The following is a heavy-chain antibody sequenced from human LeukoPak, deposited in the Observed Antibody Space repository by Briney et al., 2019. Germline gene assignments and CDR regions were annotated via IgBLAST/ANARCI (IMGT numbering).Heavy chain of an antibody. CDR1: GGSFSGYY. Sequence: SETLSLTCAVYGGSFSGYYWSWIRQPPGKGLEWIGEINHSGSTNYNPSLKSRVTISVDTSKNQFSLKLSSVTAADTAVYYCAAYCSSTSCYNRIDYWGQGTLVTVSS. V-gene: IGHV4-34*01. CDR3: AAYCSSTSCYNRIDY. D-gene: IGHD2-2*02. CDR2: INHSGST. J-gene: IGHJ4*02.